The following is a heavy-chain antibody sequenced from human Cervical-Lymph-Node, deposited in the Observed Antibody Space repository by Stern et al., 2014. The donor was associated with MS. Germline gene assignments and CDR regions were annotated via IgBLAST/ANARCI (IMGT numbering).Heavy chain of an antibody. D-gene: IGHD5-24*01. CDR2: IHSSGST. CDR1: GDSIRSYY. J-gene: IGHJ4*02. V-gene: IGHV4-59*01. Sequence: QVQLQESGPGLVKPSETLSLTCIVSGDSIRSYYWSWIRQPPGKGLEWIGFIHSSGSTNYKSSLKSRVSISVDTSKNQFSLRLNSVTAADTAVYYCARGAETATPWDFWGQGTLVTVSS. CDR3: ARGAETATPWDF.